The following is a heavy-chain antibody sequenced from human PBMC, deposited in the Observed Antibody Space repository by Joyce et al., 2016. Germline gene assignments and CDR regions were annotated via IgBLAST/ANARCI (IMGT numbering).Heavy chain of an antibody. CDR3: ASGFWSGFYLDAFDI. CDR2: IYYSGST. V-gene: IGHV4-61*01. Sequence: QVQLQESGPGLVKPSETLSLTCTVAGGSVSSGSYYWTWIRQPPGKGLEWIGYIYYSGSTNHNPSLKSRVTISIDTSKNQFSLKLSSVTAADTAVYYCASGFWSGFYLDAFDIWGQGTMVTVSS. J-gene: IGHJ3*02. D-gene: IGHD3-3*01. CDR1: GGSVSSGSYY.